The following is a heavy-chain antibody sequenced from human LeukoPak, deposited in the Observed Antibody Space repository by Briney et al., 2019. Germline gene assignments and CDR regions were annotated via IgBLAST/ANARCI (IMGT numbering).Heavy chain of an antibody. CDR1: GFTFSSYE. J-gene: IGHJ5*02. CDR3: ARARYSSSFYNWFDP. D-gene: IGHD6-13*01. CDR2: ISSSGSTI. Sequence: GGSLRLSCAASGFTFSSYEMNWVRQAPGKGLEWVSYISSSGSTIYYADSVKGRFTISRDNAKNSLYLQMNSLRAEDTAVYYCARARYSSSFYNWFDPWGQGTLDTVSS. V-gene: IGHV3-48*03.